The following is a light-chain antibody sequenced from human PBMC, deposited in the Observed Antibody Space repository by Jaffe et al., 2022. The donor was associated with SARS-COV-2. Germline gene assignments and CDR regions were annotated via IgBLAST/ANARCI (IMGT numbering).Light chain of an antibody. J-gene: IGKJ1*01. CDR3: QQYKSHSVT. V-gene: IGKV1-5*03. Sequence: DIQMTQSPSTLSASVGDRVTITCRASQSINDWLAWYQQKPGKAPKLLISKASSLQRGVPSRFSGSGSGTEFTLTISSLQPDDFATYYCQQYKSHSVTFGQGTKVDLK. CDR2: KAS. CDR1: QSINDW.